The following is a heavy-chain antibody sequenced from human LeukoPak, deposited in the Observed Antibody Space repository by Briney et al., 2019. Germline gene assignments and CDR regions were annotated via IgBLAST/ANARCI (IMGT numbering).Heavy chain of an antibody. J-gene: IGHJ4*02. CDR3: ARVTPDIVVVPAASYYFDY. CDR1: GFTFSSYA. Sequence: PGGSLRLSCAASGFTFSSYAMHWVRQAPGKGLEWVAVISYDGSNKYYAESVKGRFTIPRDNSKNTLYLQMNSLRAEDTAVYYCARVTPDIVVVPAASYYFDYWGQGTLVTVSS. V-gene: IGHV3-30*14. D-gene: IGHD2-2*01. CDR2: ISYDGSNK.